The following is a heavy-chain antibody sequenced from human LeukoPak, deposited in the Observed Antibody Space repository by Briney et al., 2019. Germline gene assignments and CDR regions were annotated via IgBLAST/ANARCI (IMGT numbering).Heavy chain of an antibody. D-gene: IGHD6-13*01. Sequence: GGSLRLSCAASGFTFSSSAMSWVRQAPGKGLEWVSAISNNGGYTYYADSVQGRFTISRDNSKSTLCLQMNSLRAEDTAVYYCAKVVGSSWEKYFDYWGQGTLVTVSS. CDR2: ISNNGGYT. V-gene: IGHV3-23*01. CDR1: GFTFSSSA. J-gene: IGHJ4*02. CDR3: AKVVGSSWEKYFDY.